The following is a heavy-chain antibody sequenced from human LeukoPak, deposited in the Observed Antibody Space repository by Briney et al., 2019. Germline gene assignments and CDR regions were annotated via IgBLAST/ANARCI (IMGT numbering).Heavy chain of an antibody. Sequence: SQTLSLTCTVSGGSISSGDYYWSWIRQPPGKGLEWIGYIYYSGSTYYNPSLKSRVTISVDTSKNQLSLKLSSVTAADTAVYYCAREALQDAFDIWGQGTMVTVSS. V-gene: IGHV4-30-4*01. CDR3: AREALQDAFDI. J-gene: IGHJ3*02. CDR1: GGSISSGDYY. D-gene: IGHD3-16*02. CDR2: IYYSGST.